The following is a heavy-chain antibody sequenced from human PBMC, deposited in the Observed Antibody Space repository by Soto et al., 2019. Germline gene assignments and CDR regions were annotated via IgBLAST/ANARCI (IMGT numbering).Heavy chain of an antibody. D-gene: IGHD2-15*01. CDR2: IDSDGSST. Sequence: EVQLVESGGGLVQPGGSLRLSCAASGFTFSSYWMHWVRQAPGKGLVWVSRIDSDGSSTTYADSVKGRFTISRDNAKNTLYLQMNSLRAEDTAVYYCAREPLIEGSGPNGFDPWGQGTLVTVSA. V-gene: IGHV3-74*01. CDR3: AREPLIEGSGPNGFDP. CDR1: GFTFSSYW. J-gene: IGHJ5*02.